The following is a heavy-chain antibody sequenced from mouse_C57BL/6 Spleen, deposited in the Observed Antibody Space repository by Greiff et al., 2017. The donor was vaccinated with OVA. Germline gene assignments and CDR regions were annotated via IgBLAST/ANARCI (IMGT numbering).Heavy chain of an antibody. V-gene: IGHV1-61*01. J-gene: IGHJ3*01. CDR1: GYTFTSYW. CDR2: IYPSDSET. D-gene: IGHD1-1*01. Sequence: QVQLQQSGAELVRPGSSVKLSCKASGYTFTSYWMDWVKQRPGQGLEWIGNIYPSDSETHYNQKFKDKATLTVDKSSSTAYMQLSSLTSEDSAVYYCARWDYGSSWAYWGQGTLVTVSA. CDR3: ARWDYGSSWAY.